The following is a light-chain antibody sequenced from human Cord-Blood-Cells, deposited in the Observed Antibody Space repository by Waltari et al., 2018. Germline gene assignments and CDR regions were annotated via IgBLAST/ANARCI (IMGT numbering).Light chain of an antibody. J-gene: IGKJ1*01. CDR1: QSVSNSY. CDR2: GAS. V-gene: IGKV3-20*01. CDR3: QQYGSSPWT. Sequence: SSRASQSVSNSYLALYPQKPGQSPRLLIYGASSRATGIPDRFSGSGSGTDFTLTISRLEPEDFAVYYCQQYGSSPWTFGQGTKVEIK.